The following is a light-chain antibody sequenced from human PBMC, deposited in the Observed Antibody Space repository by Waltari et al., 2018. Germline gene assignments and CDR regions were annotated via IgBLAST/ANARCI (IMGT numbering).Light chain of an antibody. V-gene: IGKV3-20*01. CDR1: QSVRGS. CDR3: QHYVRLPAT. J-gene: IGKJ1*01. Sequence: DIVLTQSPAILSLSPGERASLSCRASQSVRGSLAWYQQKAGQAPRLLIYGASSRATGIPDRFSGSGSGTDFSLTISRLEPEDFAVYYCQHYVRLPATFGQGTKVEI. CDR2: GAS.